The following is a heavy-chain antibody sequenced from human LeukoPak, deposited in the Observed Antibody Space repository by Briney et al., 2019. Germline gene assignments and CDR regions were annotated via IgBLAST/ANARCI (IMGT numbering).Heavy chain of an antibody. Sequence: SETLSLTCTVSGGSISSYYWSWIRQPPGKGLEWIGYIYSSGSINYNPSLKSRITISVDTSKNQFSLKLSSVTAADTAVYYCARFAYCGGHCWYYFDYWGQGSLVTVSS. J-gene: IGHJ4*02. CDR3: ARFAYCGGHCWYYFDY. CDR1: GGSISSYY. D-gene: IGHD2-21*02. V-gene: IGHV4-59*01. CDR2: IYSSGSI.